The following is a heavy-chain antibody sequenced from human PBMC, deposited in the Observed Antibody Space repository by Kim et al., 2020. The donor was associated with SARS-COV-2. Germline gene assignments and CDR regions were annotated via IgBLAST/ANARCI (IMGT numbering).Heavy chain of an antibody. Sequence: GGSLRLSCAASGFTFSSYGMHWVRQAPGKGLEWVAVISYDGSNKYYADSVKGRFTISRDNSKNTLYLQMNSLRAEDTAVYYCAKGGSGWYLGAFDIWGQG. D-gene: IGHD6-19*01. J-gene: IGHJ3*02. V-gene: IGHV3-30*18. CDR2: ISYDGSNK. CDR1: GFTFSSYG. CDR3: AKGGSGWYLGAFDI.